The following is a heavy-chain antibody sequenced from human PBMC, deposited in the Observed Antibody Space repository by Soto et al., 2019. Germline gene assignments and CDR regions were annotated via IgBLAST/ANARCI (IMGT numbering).Heavy chain of an antibody. CDR3: VRSYDDSNGFSLYQFDY. CDR1: GYTFPNYG. V-gene: IGHV1-18*01. J-gene: IGHJ4*02. CDR2: ISAYNGNT. D-gene: IGHD3-22*01. Sequence: ASVKLSCQASGYTFPNYGISWVRQATGQGLEWMGVISAYNGNTTYAQKLRGRVTMTRDTSTSTAYIDMSSLGSEDTAVYYCVRSYDDSNGFSLYQFDYWGQGTRVTVSS.